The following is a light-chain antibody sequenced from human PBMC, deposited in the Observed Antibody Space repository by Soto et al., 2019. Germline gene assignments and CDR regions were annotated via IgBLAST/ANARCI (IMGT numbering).Light chain of an antibody. CDR2: DVN. Sequence: LTQPRSVSGSPGQSVTISCTGTSSDVGGFNSVSWYQQHPGKAPKLMIYDVNKRPSGVPDRFSGSKSGSTASLTISGLQAEDEADYYCCSYAGSYSYAFATGTRSPS. V-gene: IGLV2-11*01. CDR1: SSDVGGFNS. CDR3: CSYAGSYSYA. J-gene: IGLJ1*01.